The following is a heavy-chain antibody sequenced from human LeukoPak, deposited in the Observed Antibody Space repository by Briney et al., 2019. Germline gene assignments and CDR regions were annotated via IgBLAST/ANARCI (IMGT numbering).Heavy chain of an antibody. D-gene: IGHD2-15*01. CDR3: ARDRAGYCSGGSCYP. V-gene: IGHV1-69*04. Sequence: ASVKVSCKASGGTFSSYTISWVRQAPGQGLEWMGRIIPILGIANYAQKFQGRVTITADKSTSTAYMELSSLRSEDTAVYYCARDRAGYCSGGSCYPWGQGTLVTVSS. CDR2: IIPILGIA. J-gene: IGHJ5*02. CDR1: GGTFSSYT.